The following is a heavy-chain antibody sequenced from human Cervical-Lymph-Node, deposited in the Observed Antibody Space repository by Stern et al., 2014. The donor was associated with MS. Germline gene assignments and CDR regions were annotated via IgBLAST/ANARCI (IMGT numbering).Heavy chain of an antibody. D-gene: IGHD6-6*01. V-gene: IGHV1-46*03. J-gene: IGHJ1*01. CDR3: VRGSTSSSSEYFQH. CDR2: FTPSGGST. Sequence: VQLVESGAEVKKPGASVKVSCKASGYTFTNYYMHWVRQAPGQGLEWVGVFTPSGGSTNYAQKFQGRVTTTRDTSTTTVYMELSSLRSEDTAVYYCVRGSTSSSSEYFQHWGQGTLVTVSS. CDR1: GYTFTNYY.